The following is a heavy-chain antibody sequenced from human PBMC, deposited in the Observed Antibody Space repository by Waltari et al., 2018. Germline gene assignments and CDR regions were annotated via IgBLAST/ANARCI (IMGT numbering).Heavy chain of an antibody. CDR2: SSSSSSYI. V-gene: IGHV3-21*01. CDR1: GFTFSSYS. D-gene: IGHD3-3*01. J-gene: IGHJ4*02. CDR3: ARARGLFGVVTPFDY. Sequence: EVQLVESGGGLVKPGGSLRLSCAASGFTFSSYSMNWVRQAPGKGLEWVSSSSSSSSYIYYADSVKGRFTISRDNAKNSLYLQMNSLRAEDTAVYYCARARGLFGVVTPFDYWGQGTLVTVSS.